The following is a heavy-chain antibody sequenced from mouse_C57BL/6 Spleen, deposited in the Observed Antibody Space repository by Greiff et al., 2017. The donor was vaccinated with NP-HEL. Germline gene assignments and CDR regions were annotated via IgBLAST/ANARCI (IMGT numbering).Heavy chain of an antibody. D-gene: IGHD2-4*01. CDR3: ARRGLRTTWFAY. CDR1: GYTFTSYW. CDR2: IYPSDSET. J-gene: IGHJ3*01. Sequence: VQLQQPGAELVRPGSSVKLSCKASGYTFTSYWMDWVKQRPGQGLEWIGNIYPSDSETHYNQKFKDKATLTVDKSSSTAYMQLSSLTSEDSAVYYCARRGLRTTWFAYWGQGTLVTVSA. V-gene: IGHV1-61*01.